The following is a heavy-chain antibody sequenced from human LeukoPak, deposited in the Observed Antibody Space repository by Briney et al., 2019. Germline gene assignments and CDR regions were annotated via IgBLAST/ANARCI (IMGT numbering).Heavy chain of an antibody. J-gene: IGHJ4*02. CDR2: ISAYNGNT. CDR3: ARGSFSGYEDY. Sequence: ASVKVSCKASGGTFSSYTISWVRQAPGQGLEWMGWISAYNGNTNYAQKLQGRVTMTTDTSTSTAYMELRSLRSDDTAVYYCARGSFSGYEDYWGQGTLVTVSS. CDR1: GGTFSSYT. V-gene: IGHV1-18*01. D-gene: IGHD5-12*01.